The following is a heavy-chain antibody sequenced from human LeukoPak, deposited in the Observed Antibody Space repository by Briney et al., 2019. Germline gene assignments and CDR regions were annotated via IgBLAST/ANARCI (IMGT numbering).Heavy chain of an antibody. CDR2: ISSSGSTI. J-gene: IGHJ6*03. D-gene: IGHD6-25*01. Sequence: GGSLRLSCAASGFTFSSYEMNWVRQAPGKGLEWVSYISSSGSTIYYADSVKGRFTIYRDNAKNSLYLQMNSLRAEATAVYYCARTRGSAAGYYMDVWGKGTTVTISS. V-gene: IGHV3-48*03. CDR3: ARTRGSAAGYYMDV. CDR1: GFTFSSYE.